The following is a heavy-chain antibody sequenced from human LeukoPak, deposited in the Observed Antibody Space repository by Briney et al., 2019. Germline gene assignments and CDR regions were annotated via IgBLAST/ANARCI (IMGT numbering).Heavy chain of an antibody. D-gene: IGHD3-3*01. CDR3: ARDFAVVIGFDYYMDV. J-gene: IGHJ6*03. V-gene: IGHV1-18*01. CDR1: GYTFTSYG. CDR2: ISAYNGNT. Sequence: ASVKVCCKASGYTFTSYGISWVRQAPGQGLEWMGWISAYNGNTNYAQKLQGRVTMTPDTSTSTAYMELRSLRSDDTAVYYCARDFAVVIGFDYYMDVWGKGTTVTVSS.